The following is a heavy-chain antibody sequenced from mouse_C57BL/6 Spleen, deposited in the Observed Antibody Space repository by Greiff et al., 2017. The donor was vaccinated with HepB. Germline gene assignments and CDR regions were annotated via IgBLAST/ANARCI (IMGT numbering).Heavy chain of an antibody. V-gene: IGHV3-1*01. Sequence: EVKLQESGPGMVKPSQSLSLTCTVTGYSITSGYDWHWIRHFPGNKLEWMGYISYSGSTNYNPSLKSRISITHDISKNNFFLKLNSVTTEDTATYYCARANYGSSYGYAMDYWGQGTSVTVSS. CDR2: ISYSGST. D-gene: IGHD1-1*01. CDR3: ARANYGSSYGYAMDY. CDR1: GYSITSGYD. J-gene: IGHJ4*01.